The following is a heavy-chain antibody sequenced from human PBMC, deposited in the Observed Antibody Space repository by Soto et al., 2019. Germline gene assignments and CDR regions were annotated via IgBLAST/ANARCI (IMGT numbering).Heavy chain of an antibody. CDR2: IYYSGTA. CDR3: ARRPTDTPEYKNWFGP. D-gene: IGHD2-15*01. Sequence: PSETLSLTCTVSGGFINSADYYWSWIRQPPGKGLEWIGNIYYSGTAYYTPSLSSRITMSIDTSRNQFSLSLSSVTAADTAVYYCARRPTDTPEYKNWFGPWGQGTLVTVSS. J-gene: IGHJ5*02. V-gene: IGHV4-30-4*01. CDR1: GGFINSADYY.